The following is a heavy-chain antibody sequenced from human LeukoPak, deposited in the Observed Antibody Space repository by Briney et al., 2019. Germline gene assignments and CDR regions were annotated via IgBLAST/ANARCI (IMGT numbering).Heavy chain of an antibody. Sequence: PGGSLRLSCAASGFTFDDYGMSWVRQAPGKGLEWVSGVNWNGGSTSYADSVKGRFTISRDNAKNSLYLRMNSLRAEDTALYYCARDPTVTTSFDYWGQGTLVTVSS. CDR1: GFTFDDYG. J-gene: IGHJ4*02. CDR3: ARDPTVTTSFDY. CDR2: VNWNGGST. V-gene: IGHV3-20*04. D-gene: IGHD4-17*01.